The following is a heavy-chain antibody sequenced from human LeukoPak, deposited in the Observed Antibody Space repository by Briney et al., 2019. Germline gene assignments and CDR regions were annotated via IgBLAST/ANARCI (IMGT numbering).Heavy chain of an antibody. V-gene: IGHV3-30-3*01. CDR3: ARETSYCSGGSCYGWFDP. CDR2: ISYDGSNK. D-gene: IGHD2-15*01. CDR1: GFTFSSYA. J-gene: IGHJ5*02. Sequence: QAGGSLRLSCAASGFTFSSYAMHWVRQAPGKGLEWVAVISYDGSNKYYADSVKGRFTISRDNSKNTLYLQMNSLRAEDTAVYYCARETSYCSGGSCYGWFDPWDQGTLVTVSS.